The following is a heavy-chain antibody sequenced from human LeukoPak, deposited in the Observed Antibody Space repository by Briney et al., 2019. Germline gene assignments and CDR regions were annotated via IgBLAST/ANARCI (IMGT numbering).Heavy chain of an antibody. J-gene: IGHJ4*02. CDR3: ARGEYLLLN. CDR1: GGSISGYF. CDR2: IYYSGST. V-gene: IGHV4-59*01. Sequence: KPSETLSLTCTVSGGSISGYFWSWIRQPPGKGLEWIGYIYYSGSTNYNPSLQSRVTISVDTSKNQFSLKLSSVTAADTAVYYCARGEYLLLNWGQGTLVTVSS. D-gene: IGHD2-2*01.